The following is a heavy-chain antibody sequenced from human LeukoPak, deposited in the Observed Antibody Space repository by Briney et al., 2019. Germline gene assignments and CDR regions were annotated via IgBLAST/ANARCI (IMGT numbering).Heavy chain of an antibody. J-gene: IGHJ4*02. CDR1: GFTFSDYY. Sequence: PGGSLRLSCAASGFTFSDYYMSWIRQAPGKGLEWVSYISSSGSTIYYADSVKGRFTISRDNAKNALYLQMDSLRTEDTAVYFCARDKITGSYPYFFDYWGQGTLVTVSS. CDR3: ARDKITGSYPYFFDY. V-gene: IGHV3-11*04. D-gene: IGHD1-26*01. CDR2: ISSSGSTI.